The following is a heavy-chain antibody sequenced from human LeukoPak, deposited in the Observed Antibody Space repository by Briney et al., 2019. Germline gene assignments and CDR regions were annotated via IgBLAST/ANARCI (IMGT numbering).Heavy chain of an antibody. CDR1: GYTFTGYY. J-gene: IGHJ4*02. Sequence: GASVKVSCKASGYTFTGYYMHWVRQAPGQGLEWMGWINPNSGGTNYAQKFQGRVTMTRDTSISTAYMELSRLRSDDTAVYYCARDRKAVAGGGFDYWGQGTLVTVSS. CDR2: INPNSGGT. V-gene: IGHV1-2*02. D-gene: IGHD6-19*01. CDR3: ARDRKAVAGGGFDY.